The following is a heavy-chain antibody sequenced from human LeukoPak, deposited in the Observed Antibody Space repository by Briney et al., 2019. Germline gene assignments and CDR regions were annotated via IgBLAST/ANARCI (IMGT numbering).Heavy chain of an antibody. Sequence: GGSLRLSCAASGFSVSNYYMSWVRQPPGKGLEWVSVMYTGGGRYYGDSVKGRFTVSRDNSKNTVFLQMNSLRVEDTALYYCTRGQSYCGADCYSDWGQGTLVTVSS. CDR2: MYTGGGR. V-gene: IGHV3-66*01. D-gene: IGHD2-21*02. CDR3: TRGQSYCGADCYSD. CDR1: GFSVSNYY. J-gene: IGHJ4*02.